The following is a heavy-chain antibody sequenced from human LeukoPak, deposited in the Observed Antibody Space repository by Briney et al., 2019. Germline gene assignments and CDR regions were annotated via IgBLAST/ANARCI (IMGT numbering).Heavy chain of an antibody. D-gene: IGHD3-22*01. CDR1: GFTFSNYY. CDR2: IKQDGGNK. J-gene: IGHJ4*02. Sequence: GGSLRLSCAASGFTFSNYYMSWVRQAPGKGLEWVANIKQDGGNKYYVDSVKGRFTISRDNAKNSLYLQMDSLRAEDTAVYYCARMDIVVVGQGYFDYWGQGTLVTVSS. CDR3: ARMDIVVVGQGYFDY. V-gene: IGHV3-7*02.